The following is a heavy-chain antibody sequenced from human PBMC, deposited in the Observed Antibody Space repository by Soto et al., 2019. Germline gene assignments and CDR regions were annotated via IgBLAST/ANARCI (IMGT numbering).Heavy chain of an antibody. J-gene: IGHJ6*02. CDR3: ARDRHFRYFGWSDPDNYYYGMDV. Sequence: QVQLVQSGAEVKKPGASVKVSCKASGYTFTSYGISWVRQAPGQGLEWMGWISAYNGNTNYAQKLQGRVTMTTDTSTSPADMELRSLRSDDTAVYYCARDRHFRYFGWSDPDNYYYGMDVWGQGTTVTVSS. CDR1: GYTFTSYG. CDR2: ISAYNGNT. V-gene: IGHV1-18*04. D-gene: IGHD3-9*01.